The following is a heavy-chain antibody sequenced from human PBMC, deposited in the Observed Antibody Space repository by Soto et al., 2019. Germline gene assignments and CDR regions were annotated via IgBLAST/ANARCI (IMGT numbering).Heavy chain of an antibody. J-gene: IGHJ4*02. CDR1: GFTFTRYS. CDR3: ARESEDLTSNFDY. Sequence: GSLRLSCAASGFTFTRYSMNWVRQAPGKGLEWVSSISSTTNYIYYADSMKGRFTVSRDNAKNSVYLEMNSLSAEDTAVYYCARESEDLTSNFDYWGQGTLVTVSS. V-gene: IGHV3-21*01. CDR2: ISSTTNYI.